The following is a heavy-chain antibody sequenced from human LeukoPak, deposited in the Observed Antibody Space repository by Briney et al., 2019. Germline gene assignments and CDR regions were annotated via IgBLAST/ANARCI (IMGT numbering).Heavy chain of an antibody. J-gene: IGHJ6*03. CDR1: GFTSSSYE. CDR3: AVKGAYYYYMDV. D-gene: IGHD1-26*01. V-gene: IGHV3-48*03. CDR2: ISSSGSTI. Sequence: GGSLRLSCAASGFTSSSYEMNWVRQAPGKGLEWVSYISSSGSTIYYADSVKGRFTISRDNAKNSLYLQMNSLRAEDTAVYYCAVKGAYYYYMDVWGKGTTVTVSS.